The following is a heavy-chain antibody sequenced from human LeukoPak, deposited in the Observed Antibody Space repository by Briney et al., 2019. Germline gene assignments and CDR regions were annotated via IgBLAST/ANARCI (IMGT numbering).Heavy chain of an antibody. CDR2: IYYSGST. CDR1: GGSFSGYY. J-gene: IGHJ6*03. V-gene: IGHV4-59*01. CDR3: ARVGSSSFYYYYYMDV. D-gene: IGHD6-6*01. Sequence: SETLSLTCAVYGGSFSGYYWSWIRQPPGKGLEWIGYIYYSGSTNYNPSLKSRVTISVDTSKNQFSLKLSSVTAADTAVYYCARVGSSSFYYYYYMDVWGKGTTVTVSS.